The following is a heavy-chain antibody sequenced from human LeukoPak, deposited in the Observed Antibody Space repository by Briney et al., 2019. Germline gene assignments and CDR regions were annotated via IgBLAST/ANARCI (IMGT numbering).Heavy chain of an antibody. CDR3: AKDETRGYSGYDLDY. V-gene: IGHV3-33*06. Sequence: GGSLRLSCAASGFTFSSYGMHWVRQAPGKGLEWVAVIWYDGSNKYYADPVKGRFTISRDNSKNTLYLQMNSLRAEDTAVYYCAKDETRGYSGYDLDYWGQGTLVTVSS. CDR2: IWYDGSNK. J-gene: IGHJ4*02. CDR1: GFTFSSYG. D-gene: IGHD5-12*01.